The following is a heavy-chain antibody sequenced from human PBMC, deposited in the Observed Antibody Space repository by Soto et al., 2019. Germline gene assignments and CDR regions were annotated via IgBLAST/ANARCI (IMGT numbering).Heavy chain of an antibody. CDR1: GGSMISYY. Sequence: SETLSLTCTVSGGSMISYYWSWIRQPPGRGLEWIGFIYYAGSTKYNPSLNSRVTISVDTSKNQFSLTVTSVTAADTAIYYCATRFYSSGVLFDYWGPGTLVTVS. J-gene: IGHJ4*02. CDR2: IYYAGST. D-gene: IGHD3-10*01. CDR3: ATRFYSSGVLFDY. V-gene: IGHV4-59*08.